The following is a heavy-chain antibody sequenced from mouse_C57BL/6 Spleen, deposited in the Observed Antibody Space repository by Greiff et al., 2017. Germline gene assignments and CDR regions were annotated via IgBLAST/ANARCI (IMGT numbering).Heavy chain of an antibody. CDR3: ARYGSRGYYAMDY. CDR2: IDPSDSET. D-gene: IGHD1-1*01. J-gene: IGHJ4*01. CDR1: GYTFTSYW. V-gene: IGHV1-52*01. Sequence: VQLQQPGAELVRPGSSVKLSCKASGYTFTSYWMHWVKQRPIQGLEWIGNIDPSDSETHYNQKFKDKATLTVDKSSSTAYMQLSSLTSEDSAVYYCARYGSRGYYAMDYWGQGTSVTVSS.